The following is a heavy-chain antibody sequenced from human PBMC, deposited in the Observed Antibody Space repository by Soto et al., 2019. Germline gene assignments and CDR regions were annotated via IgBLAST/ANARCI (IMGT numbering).Heavy chain of an antibody. V-gene: IGHV1-69*01. D-gene: IGHD1-20*01. CDR2: IIPTFGTA. Sequence: GGSLRLSCAASGFTVSSSYMSWVRQAPGQGLEWMGGIIPTFGTANYAQKFQGRVTITADESTSTAYMELSSLRSEDTAVYYCARDITGTLRNWFDPWGQGTLVTVSS. J-gene: IGHJ5*02. CDR3: ARDITGTLRNWFDP. CDR1: GFTVSSSY.